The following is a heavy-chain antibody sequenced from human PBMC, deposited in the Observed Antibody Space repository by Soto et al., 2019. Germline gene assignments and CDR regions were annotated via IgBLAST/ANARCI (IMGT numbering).Heavy chain of an antibody. J-gene: IGHJ6*03. V-gene: IGHV3-33*01. CDR1: VFTFRSYG. D-gene: IGHD6-19*01. CDR2: IWYDGSNK. CDR3: ARGGVSSGWLRGYYYYYMDV. Sequence: GGSLRLSCAASVFTFRSYGMHWVRQAPGKGLEWVAVIWYDGSNKYYADSVKGRFTISRDNSKNTLYLQMNSLRAEDTAVYYCARGGVSSGWLRGYYYYYMDVWGKGTTVTVSS.